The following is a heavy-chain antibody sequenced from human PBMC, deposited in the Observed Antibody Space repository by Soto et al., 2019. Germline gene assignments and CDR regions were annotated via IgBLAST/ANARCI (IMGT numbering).Heavy chain of an antibody. Sequence: QPGGSLRLSCAASGFTFSSYAMSWVRQAPGKGLGWVSAISGSGGSTYYADSVKGRFTISRDNSKNTLYLQMNSLRAEDTAVYYCAKGKVEREVRGVIITSSIGFDYRGQGTLVTVSS. V-gene: IGHV3-23*01. CDR1: GFTFSSYA. J-gene: IGHJ4*02. CDR2: ISGSGGST. D-gene: IGHD3-10*01. CDR3: AKGKVEREVRGVIITSSIGFDY.